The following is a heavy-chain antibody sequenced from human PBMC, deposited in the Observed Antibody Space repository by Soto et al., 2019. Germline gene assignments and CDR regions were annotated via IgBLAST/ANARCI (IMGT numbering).Heavy chain of an antibody. V-gene: IGHV4-34*01. J-gene: IGHJ6*02. D-gene: IGHD2-2*01. Sequence: SETLSLTCAVYGGSFSGYYWSWIRQPPGKGLEWIGEINHSGSTNYNPSLKSRVTISVDTSKNQFSLKLSSVTAADTAVYYCARGRTYDPAEGVIVVVPAAMNGYYYGMDVWGQGTTVTVS. CDR3: ARGRTYDPAEGVIVVVPAAMNGYYYGMDV. CDR1: GGSFSGYY. CDR2: INHSGST.